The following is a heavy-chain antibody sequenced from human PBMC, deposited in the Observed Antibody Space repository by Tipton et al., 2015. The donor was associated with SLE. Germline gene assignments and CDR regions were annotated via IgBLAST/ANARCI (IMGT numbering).Heavy chain of an antibody. CDR2: IFYGGTA. Sequence: PGLVKPSETLSLTCTVSGASISTLSHYWGWVRQPPGKGLEWIGNIFYGGTASSNSSLRSRATISVDTSKNQFSLTLRSVTAADTAVYYCVSPRGGYGDDAFDVWGRGTTVIVSS. D-gene: IGHD6-25*01. J-gene: IGHJ3*01. CDR1: GASISTLSHY. CDR3: VSPRGGYGDDAFDV. V-gene: IGHV4-39*07.